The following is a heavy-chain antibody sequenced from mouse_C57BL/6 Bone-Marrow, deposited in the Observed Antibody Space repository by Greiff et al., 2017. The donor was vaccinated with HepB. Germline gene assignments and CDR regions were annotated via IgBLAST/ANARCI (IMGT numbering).Heavy chain of an antibody. CDR3: ALRNYYAMDY. CDR2: ISYDGSN. Sequence: EVKLQESGPGLVKPSQSLSLTCSVTGYSITSGYYWNWIRQFPGNKLEWMGYISYDGSNNYNPSLKNRISITRDTSKNQFFLKLNSVTTEDTATYYCALRNYYAMDYWGQGTSVTVSS. CDR1: GYSITSGYY. V-gene: IGHV3-6*01. J-gene: IGHJ4*01.